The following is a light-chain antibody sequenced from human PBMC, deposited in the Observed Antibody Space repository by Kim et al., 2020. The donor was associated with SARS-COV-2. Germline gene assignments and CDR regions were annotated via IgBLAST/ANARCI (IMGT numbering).Light chain of an antibody. J-gene: IGLJ2*01. Sequence: APGKTARITFGGNSVGSKPVHWYQQKPGQAPVLVICYDTDRPSGIPERFSGSNSDNTATLTISRVEVGDEADYYCQVWDSSSDQVVFGGGTQLTVL. V-gene: IGLV3-21*04. CDR3: QVWDSSSDQVV. CDR1: SVGSKP. CDR2: YDT.